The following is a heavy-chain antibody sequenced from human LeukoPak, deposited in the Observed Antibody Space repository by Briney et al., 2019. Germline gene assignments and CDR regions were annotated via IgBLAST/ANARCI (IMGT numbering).Heavy chain of an antibody. CDR1: GYTLTELS. CDR3: AITFGGVIVRGNWFDP. J-gene: IGHJ5*02. Sequence: ASVKVSCKVSGYTLTELSMHWVRQAPGKGLEWMGGFDPEDGETIYAQKFQGRVTMTEDTSTDTAYMELSSLRSEDTAVYYCAITFGGVIVRGNWFDPWGQGTLVTVSS. CDR2: FDPEDGET. D-gene: IGHD3-16*02. V-gene: IGHV1-24*01.